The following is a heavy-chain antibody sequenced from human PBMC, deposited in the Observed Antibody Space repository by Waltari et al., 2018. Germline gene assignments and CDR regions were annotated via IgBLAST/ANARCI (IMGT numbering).Heavy chain of an antibody. V-gene: IGHV3-30*02. Sequence: QVQLVESGGGVVQPGGSLSLSCAVIGIPFSDYGFNWFRQAPGKGLVWVAFIRHDASRKVYGDSVKGRFTISRDTSQNTVYLHLNSLTPEDTAVYYCSKAVVMASYSGTYFFDHWGRGSLVTVSS. J-gene: IGHJ4*01. CDR1: GIPFSDYG. CDR3: SKAVVMASYSGTYFFDH. CDR2: IRHDASRK. D-gene: IGHD2-21*01.